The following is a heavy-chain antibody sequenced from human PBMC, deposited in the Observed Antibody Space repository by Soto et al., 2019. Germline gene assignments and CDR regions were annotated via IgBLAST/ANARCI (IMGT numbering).Heavy chain of an antibody. CDR3: ATRYSYVHF. V-gene: IGHV1-2*02. CDR2: INPNSGDT. CDR1: GYPFTGYY. J-gene: IGHJ4*02. D-gene: IGHD5-18*01. Sequence: ASVKVSCKSSGYPFTGYYIHWVRQAPGQGLEWMGWINPNSGDTNYAQKFQGRVTMTRDTSFSTAYMELSSLRSDDTAAYYCATRYSYVHFWGKGTLVTVSS.